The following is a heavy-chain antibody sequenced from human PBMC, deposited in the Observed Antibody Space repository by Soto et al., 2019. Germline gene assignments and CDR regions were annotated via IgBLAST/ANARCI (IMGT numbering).Heavy chain of an antibody. CDR2: MNEDGGTT. J-gene: IGHJ6*02. V-gene: IGHV3-74*02. Sequence: EVQLVESGGGLVRPGGSLRLSCAASGFSFSSYWMHWVRQVPGKGLVWVARMNEDGGTTDYADSVKGRFTISGDNAKNTLYVQMNRLRVEDTAVYYCASDLSGRADVLGQGTTVTVSS. CDR1: GFSFSSYW. CDR3: ASDLSGRADV. D-gene: IGHD3-10*01.